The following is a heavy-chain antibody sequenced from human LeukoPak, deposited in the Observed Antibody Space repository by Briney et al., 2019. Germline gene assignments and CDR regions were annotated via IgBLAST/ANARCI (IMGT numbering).Heavy chain of an antibody. D-gene: IGHD3-22*01. CDR3: AKEDSSLSLSDY. CDR2: IRYDGSNT. Sequence: SGGSLRLSCAASGFAFSIYDMHWVRQAPGKGLEWVAFIRYDGSNTYYADSVKGRFTISRDNSKNTLYLQMNSLRPDDTAVYYCAKEDSSLSLSDYWGQGTLVTVSS. CDR1: GFAFSIYD. V-gene: IGHV3-30*02. J-gene: IGHJ4*02.